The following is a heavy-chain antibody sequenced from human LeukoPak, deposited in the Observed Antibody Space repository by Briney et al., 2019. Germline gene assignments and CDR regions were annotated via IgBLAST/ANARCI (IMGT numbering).Heavy chain of an antibody. D-gene: IGHD3-9*01. V-gene: IGHV3-21*01. J-gene: IGHJ3*02. CDR3: ARDPPTEYDILTGYTDAFDI. Sequence: PGGSLRLSCAASGFTFSSYSMNWVRQAPGKGLEWVSSISSSSSYIYYADSVKGRFTISRDNAKNSLYLQMNSLRAEDTAVYYCARDPPTEYDILTGYTDAFDIWGQGTMVTVSS. CDR2: ISSSSSYI. CDR1: GFTFSSYS.